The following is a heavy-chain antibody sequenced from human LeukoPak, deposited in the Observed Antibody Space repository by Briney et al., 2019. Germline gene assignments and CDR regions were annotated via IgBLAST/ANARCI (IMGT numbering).Heavy chain of an antibody. CDR3: SVSGSGSYSAFDI. J-gene: IGHJ3*02. V-gene: IGHV1-2*02. D-gene: IGHD1-26*01. CDR2: INPNSGGT. Sequence: ASVKVSCKASGYTSIGYYMHWVRQAPGQGLEWMGWINPNSGGTNYAQKFQGRVTMTRDTSISTAYMELSRLRSDDTAVYYCSVSGSGSYSAFDIWGQGTMVTVSS. CDR1: GYTSIGYY.